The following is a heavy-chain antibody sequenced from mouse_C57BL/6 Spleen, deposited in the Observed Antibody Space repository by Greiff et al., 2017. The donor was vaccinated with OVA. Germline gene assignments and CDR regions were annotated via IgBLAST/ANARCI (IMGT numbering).Heavy chain of an antibody. J-gene: IGHJ3*01. Sequence: VQLQQSGAELVRPGASVTLSCKASGYTFTDYEMHWVKQTPVHGLEWIGAIDPETGGTAYNQKFKGKAILTADESSSTAYMELRSLTSEDSAVYYCTRQAYWGQGTLVTVSA. CDR3: TRQAY. CDR1: GYTFTDYE. CDR2: IDPETGGT. V-gene: IGHV1-15*01.